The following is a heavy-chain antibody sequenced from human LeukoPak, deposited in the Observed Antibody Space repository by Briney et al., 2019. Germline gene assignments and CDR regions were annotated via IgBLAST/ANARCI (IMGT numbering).Heavy chain of an antibody. CDR2: MNPNTDGT. CDR1: GYTFTDYY. D-gene: IGHD2-21*01. Sequence: ASVKVSCKASGYTFTDYYMHWVRQAPGQGLEWMGWMNPNTDGTSYAQKFQGRVTLTRDTSISTAYMELARLRSDDTAVYYCARDLASCGGDCLNWYFDLWGRGTLVTVSS. J-gene: IGHJ2*01. CDR3: ARDLASCGGDCLNWYFDL. V-gene: IGHV1-2*02.